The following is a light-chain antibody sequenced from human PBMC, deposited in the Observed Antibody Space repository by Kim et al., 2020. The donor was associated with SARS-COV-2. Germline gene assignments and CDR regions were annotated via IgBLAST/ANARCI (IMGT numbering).Light chain of an antibody. CDR2: GRN. J-gene: IGLJ2*01. Sequence: ALGQTVKITSVGDSLRNYFASGYQQRPGQAPTLLIYGRNKRPSGIPDRFSGSKSGNTDSLTITGAQAEDEGDYYCNSRDSSADHRVFGGGTQLTVL. V-gene: IGLV3-19*01. CDR3: NSRDSSADHRV. CDR1: SLRNYF.